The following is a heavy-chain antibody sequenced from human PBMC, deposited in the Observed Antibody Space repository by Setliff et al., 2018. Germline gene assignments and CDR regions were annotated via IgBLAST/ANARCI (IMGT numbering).Heavy chain of an antibody. D-gene: IGHD3-9*01. CDR2: IYHNGNT. CDR3: ATGIYGILQRGTDV. Sequence: SETLSLTCTVSGGSVSPYFWSWIRQPPGKGLQWIGYIYHNGNTNFNPSLKSRVTISRDPSQNTLFLQMSSLRVEDTALYYCATGIYGILQRGTDVWGQGTTVTVSS. V-gene: IGHV4-59*02. CDR1: GGSVSPYF. J-gene: IGHJ6*02.